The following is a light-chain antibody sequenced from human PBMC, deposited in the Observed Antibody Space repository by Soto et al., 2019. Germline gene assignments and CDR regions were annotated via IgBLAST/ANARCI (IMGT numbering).Light chain of an antibody. CDR3: QQRSNWPPWT. Sequence: EIVLTQSPANLSLSPGERATLSCRASQSVISYLAWYQQKPGQAPRLLIYDASNRATGIPARFSGSGSGTDFTLTISSLEPEDFAVYYCQQRSNWPPWTFGQGTKVEIK. CDR1: QSVISY. V-gene: IGKV3-11*01. J-gene: IGKJ1*01. CDR2: DAS.